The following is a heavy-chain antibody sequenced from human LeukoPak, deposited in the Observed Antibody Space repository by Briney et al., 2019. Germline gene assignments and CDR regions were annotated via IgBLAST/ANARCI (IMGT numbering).Heavy chain of an antibody. V-gene: IGHV1-8*01. J-gene: IGHJ5*02. Sequence: VASVKVSCKASGYTFTSYDINWVRQTTGQGLEWVGWMNPNSGNTGYAQKFQGRVTMTRTTSMSTAYMELNSLRSEDTAVYYCARGHWSGYSYNWFDPWGQGTLVTVSS. CDR3: ARGHWSGYSYNWFDP. CDR1: GYTFTSYD. CDR2: MNPNSGNT. D-gene: IGHD3-3*01.